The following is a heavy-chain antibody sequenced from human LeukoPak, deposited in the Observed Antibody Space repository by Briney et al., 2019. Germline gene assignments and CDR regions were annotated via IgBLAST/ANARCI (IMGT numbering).Heavy chain of an antibody. D-gene: IGHD5-18*01. Sequence: GGSLRLFCAASGFTFSSYAMHWVRQAPGKGLEWVAVISYDGSNKYYADSVKGRFTISRDNSKNTLYLQMNSLRAEDTAVYYCARERIQRKGFDPWGQGTLVTVSS. CDR1: GFTFSSYA. CDR2: ISYDGSNK. J-gene: IGHJ5*02. V-gene: IGHV3-30-3*01. CDR3: ARERIQRKGFDP.